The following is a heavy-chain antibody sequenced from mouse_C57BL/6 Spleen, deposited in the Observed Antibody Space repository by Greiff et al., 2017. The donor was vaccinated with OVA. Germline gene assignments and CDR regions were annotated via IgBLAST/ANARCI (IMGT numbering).Heavy chain of an antibody. CDR1: GYTFTDYY. Sequence: VQLPQSGPVLVKPGASVKMSCKASGYTFTDYYMNWVKQSHGKSLEWIGVINPYNGGTSYNQKFKGKATLTVDKSSSTAYMELNSLTSEDSAVYYCANSGPYAMYYWGQGTSVTVSS. CDR3: ANSGPYAMYY. V-gene: IGHV1-19*01. J-gene: IGHJ4*01. CDR2: INPYNGGT.